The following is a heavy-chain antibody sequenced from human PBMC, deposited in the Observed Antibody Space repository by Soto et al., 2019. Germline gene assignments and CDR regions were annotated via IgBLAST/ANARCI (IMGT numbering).Heavy chain of an antibody. CDR2: ISDGGGST. CDR1: GFTFSNYG. Sequence: EVQLLESGGGLVQPGGSLRLSCAASGFTFSNYGMNWVRQAPGKGLERVSVISDGGGSTFYADSVKGRFTISRDNSKNTLYLQMNGLRADDTAVYYCAKDRGSSWYHWFDPWGQGTLVTVSS. J-gene: IGHJ5*02. CDR3: AKDRGSSWYHWFDP. D-gene: IGHD6-13*01. V-gene: IGHV3-23*01.